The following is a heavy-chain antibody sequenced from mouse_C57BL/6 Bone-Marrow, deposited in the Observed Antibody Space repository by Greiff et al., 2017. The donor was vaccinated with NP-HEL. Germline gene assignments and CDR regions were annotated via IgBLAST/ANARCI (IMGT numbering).Heavy chain of an antibody. CDR2: IDPNSGGT. J-gene: IGHJ1*03. CDR1: GYTFTSYW. D-gene: IGHD1-1*01. Sequence: QVQLQQPGADLVKPGASVKLSCKASGYTFTSYWMHWVKQRPGRGLEWIGRIDPNSGGTKFNEKFKTKATLTVDKPSSTAYMQLSSLTSEDSAVXSWDRYYCGSRGWYFDVWGKGTTVTVSS. V-gene: IGHV1-72*01. CDR3: DRYYCGSRGWYFDV.